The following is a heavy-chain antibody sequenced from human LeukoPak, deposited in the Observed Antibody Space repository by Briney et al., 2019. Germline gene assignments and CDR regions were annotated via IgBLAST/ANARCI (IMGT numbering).Heavy chain of an antibody. V-gene: IGHV4-34*01. CDR3: ARRNFDWLLSRLNWFDP. D-gene: IGHD3-9*01. CDR1: GGSFSGYY. CDR2: INHSGST. Sequence: PSETLSLTCAVYGGSFSGYYWSWIRQPPGKGLEWIGEINHSGSTNYNPSLKSRVTISVDTSKNQFSLKLSSVTAADTAVYYCARRNFDWLLSRLNWFDPWGQGTLVTVSS. J-gene: IGHJ5*02.